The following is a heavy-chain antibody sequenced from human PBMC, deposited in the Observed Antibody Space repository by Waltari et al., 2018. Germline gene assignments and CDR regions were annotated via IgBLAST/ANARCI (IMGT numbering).Heavy chain of an antibody. Sequence: QVQLVQSGAEVKKPGASVKVSCKASGYTFTGYYMHWVRQAPGQGLEWMGRINPNSGGTNYAQKIQGRVTMTRDTSISTAYMELSRLRSDDTAVYYCARSPLLEWLSHDAFDIWGQGTMVTVSS. CDR3: ARSPLLEWLSHDAFDI. J-gene: IGHJ3*02. CDR1: GYTFTGYY. CDR2: INPNSGGT. V-gene: IGHV1-2*06. D-gene: IGHD3-3*01.